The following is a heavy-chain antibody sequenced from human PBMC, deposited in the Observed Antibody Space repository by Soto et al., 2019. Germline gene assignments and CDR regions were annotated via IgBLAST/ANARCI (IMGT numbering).Heavy chain of an antibody. CDR2: NYYTGGT. J-gene: IGHJ6*02. CDR3: ARGMGTAVEAINYYYFYGMDV. D-gene: IGHD6-19*01. Sequence: QVQLQESGPGLVKPSETLSLTCTVSGGSISSYYWTWIRQPPGKGLEWIGYNYYTGGTNYSPSLHSRVPISLDTSKNQFSLKLTSMTAADTAVYYCARGMGTAVEAINYYYFYGMDVWGQGTTVTVSS. CDR1: GGSISSYY. V-gene: IGHV4-59*01.